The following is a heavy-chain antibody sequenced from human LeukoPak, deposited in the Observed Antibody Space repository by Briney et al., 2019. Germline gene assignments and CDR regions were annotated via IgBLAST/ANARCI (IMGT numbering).Heavy chain of an antibody. CDR3: ARARGLRRGYYYGSGSYYSNWFDP. CDR1: GGSISSGDYY. Sequence: SQTLSLTCTVSGGSISSGDYYWSWIRQPPGKGLEWIVYIYYSGSTYYNPSLKSRVTISVYTSKNQFSLKLSSVTAADTAVYYCARARGLRRGYYYGSGSYYSNWFDPWGQGTLVTVSS. J-gene: IGHJ5*02. CDR2: IYYSGST. V-gene: IGHV4-30-4*01. D-gene: IGHD3-10*01.